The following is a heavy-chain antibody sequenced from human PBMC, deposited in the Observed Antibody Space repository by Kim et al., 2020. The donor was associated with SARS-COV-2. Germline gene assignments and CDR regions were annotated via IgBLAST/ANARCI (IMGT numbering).Heavy chain of an antibody. J-gene: IGHJ4*02. CDR1: GFTFSSYG. D-gene: IGHD6-13*01. CDR2: ISYDGSNK. CDR3: AKLAAAGSDFDY. Sequence: GGSLRLSCAASGFTFSSYGMHWVRQAPGKGLEWVAVISYDGSNKYYADSVKGRFTISRDNSKNTLYLQMNSLRAEDTAVYYCAKLAAAGSDFDYWGQGTLVTVSS. V-gene: IGHV3-30*18.